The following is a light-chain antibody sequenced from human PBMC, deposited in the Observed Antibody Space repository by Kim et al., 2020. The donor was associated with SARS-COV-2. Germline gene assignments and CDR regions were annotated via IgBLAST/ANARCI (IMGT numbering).Light chain of an antibody. CDR3: QTWGTGIWV. V-gene: IGLV4-69*01. J-gene: IGLJ3*02. CDR2: LNSDGSH. Sequence: ASVKLTCPLSSGHSTYAIAWHQEQAEKGPRYLMKLNSDGSHSRGDGIPDRFSGSSSGAERYLTISSLQSEDEADYYCQTWGTGIWVFGGGTQLTVL. CDR1: SGHSTYA.